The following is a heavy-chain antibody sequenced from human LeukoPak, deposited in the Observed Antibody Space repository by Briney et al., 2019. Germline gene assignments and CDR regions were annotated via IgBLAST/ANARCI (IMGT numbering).Heavy chain of an antibody. Sequence: QSGGSLRLSCAASGFTFSSYAMSWVRQAPGKRLEWVSAISGSGGSTYYADSVKGRFTISRDNSKNTLYLQMNSLRAEDTAVYCCAKGYSSSWRYNWFDPWGQGTLVTVSS. CDR2: ISGSGGST. CDR3: AKGYSSSWRYNWFDP. J-gene: IGHJ5*02. V-gene: IGHV3-23*01. D-gene: IGHD6-13*01. CDR1: GFTFSSYA.